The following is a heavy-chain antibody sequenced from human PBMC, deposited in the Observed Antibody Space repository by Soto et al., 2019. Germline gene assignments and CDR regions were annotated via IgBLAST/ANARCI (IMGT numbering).Heavy chain of an antibody. Sequence: GGSLRVSWAAAGFTCGSYAMHWVRQAPGKGLEWVAVISYDGSNKYYADSVKGRFTISRDNSKNTLYLQMNSLRAEDTAVYYCARDVDIVVGYFAYWGQGTLVTVSS. J-gene: IGHJ4*02. D-gene: IGHD2-15*01. CDR1: GFTCGSYA. CDR2: ISYDGSNK. V-gene: IGHV3-30-3*01. CDR3: ARDVDIVVGYFAY.